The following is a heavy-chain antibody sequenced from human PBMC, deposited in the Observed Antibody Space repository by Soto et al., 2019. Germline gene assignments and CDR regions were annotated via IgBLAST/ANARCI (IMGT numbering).Heavy chain of an antibody. V-gene: IGHV4-34*01. CDR3: ARPPTFSSSGYFDS. Sequence: PSETLSLTCAVYGGSFSGYYWSWIRQPPGKGLEWIGEINHSGSTNYNPSLKSRVTISVDTSKNQFSLKLSSVTAADTAVYYRARPPTFSSSGYFDSWGQGTLVTVSS. CDR1: GGSFSGYY. J-gene: IGHJ4*02. CDR2: INHSGST. D-gene: IGHD6-13*01.